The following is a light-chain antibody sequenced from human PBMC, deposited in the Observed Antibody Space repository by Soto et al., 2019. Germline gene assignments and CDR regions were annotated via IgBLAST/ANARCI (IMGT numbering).Light chain of an antibody. CDR2: GAS. CDR3: PHYGSSPAWT. Sequence: EIVLTQSPGTLSLSPGERATLSCRASQSVSSSYLAWYQQKPGQAPSLLIYGASSRATGIPDRFSGSVFVIDFSITISNLDPLAFAVYYCPHYGSSPAWTFRQGTKVAIK. V-gene: IGKV3-20*01. CDR1: QSVSSSY. J-gene: IGKJ1*01.